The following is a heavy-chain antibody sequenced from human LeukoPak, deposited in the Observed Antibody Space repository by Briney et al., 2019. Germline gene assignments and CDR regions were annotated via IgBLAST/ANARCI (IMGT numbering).Heavy chain of an antibody. CDR3: ARGVVGATPYFDY. CDR2: ISYDGSNK. CDR1: GFTFSSYA. Sequence: PGRSLRLSCAASGFTFSSYAMHWVRQAPDKGLEWVAVISYDGSNKYYADSVKGRFTISRDNSKNTLYLQMNSLRAEDTAVYYCARGVVGATPYFDYWGQGTLVTVSS. V-gene: IGHV3-30*07. D-gene: IGHD1-26*01. J-gene: IGHJ4*02.